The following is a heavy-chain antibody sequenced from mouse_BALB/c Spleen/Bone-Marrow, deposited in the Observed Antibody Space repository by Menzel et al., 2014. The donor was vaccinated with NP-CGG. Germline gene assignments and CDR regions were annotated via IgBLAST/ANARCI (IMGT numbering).Heavy chain of an antibody. D-gene: IGHD1-1*01. Sequence: EVKLMESGGGLVQPGGSLKLSCAASGFDFSRYWMSWVRQAPGKGLEWIGEIHPDSSTINYTPSLKDKFIISRDNAKNTLYLQMSKVRSEDTALYYCARLYYYGSFAYWGQGTTLTVSS. CDR2: IHPDSSTI. V-gene: IGHV4-1*02. CDR1: GFDFSRYW. CDR3: ARLYYYGSFAY. J-gene: IGHJ2*01.